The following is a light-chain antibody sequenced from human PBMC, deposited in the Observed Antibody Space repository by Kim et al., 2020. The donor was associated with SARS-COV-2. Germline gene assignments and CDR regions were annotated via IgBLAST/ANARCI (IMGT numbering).Light chain of an antibody. CDR2: GNT. CDR1: SSNIGAGYD. J-gene: IGLJ1*01. CDR3: QSYDTGLSGFV. Sequence: QRVTNTCTGGSSNIGAGYDVLWYQHLPGTAPKLVIFGNTNRPSGVPDRFSGSKSGTSASLAITGLQAEDEADYYCQSYDTGLSGFVFGTGTKVTVL. V-gene: IGLV1-40*01.